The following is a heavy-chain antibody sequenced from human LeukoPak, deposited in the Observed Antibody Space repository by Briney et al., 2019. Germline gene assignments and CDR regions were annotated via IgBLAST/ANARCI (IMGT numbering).Heavy chain of an antibody. D-gene: IGHD3-3*01. V-gene: IGHV3-48*01. CDR3: ARSLRNAFDI. CDR2: IRSSSSTI. Sequence: GGSLRLSCAASGFTFSSYEMNWVRQAPGKGLEWVSYIRSSSSTIYYADSVKGRFTISTDNANNSLYLQMNSLRAEDTAVYYCARSLRNAFDIWGQGTMVTVSS. J-gene: IGHJ3*02. CDR1: GFTFSSYE.